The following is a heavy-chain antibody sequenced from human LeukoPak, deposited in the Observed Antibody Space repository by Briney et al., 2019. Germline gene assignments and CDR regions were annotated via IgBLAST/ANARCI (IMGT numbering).Heavy chain of an antibody. V-gene: IGHV3-30-3*01. CDR3: ARDGDYGSGTPGYFDY. D-gene: IGHD3-10*01. Sequence: GGSLRLSCSASGFTFSSYAMHWVRQAPGKGLEWVAVISYDGSNKYYADSVKGRFTISRDNSKNTLYLQMNSLRAEDTAVYYCARDGDYGSGTPGYFDYWGQGTLVTVSS. J-gene: IGHJ4*02. CDR1: GFTFSSYA. CDR2: ISYDGSNK.